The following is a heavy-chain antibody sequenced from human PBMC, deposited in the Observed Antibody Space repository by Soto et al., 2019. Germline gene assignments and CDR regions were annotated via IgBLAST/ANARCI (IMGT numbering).Heavy chain of an antibody. CDR2: IIPIFGTA. D-gene: IGHD3-10*01. CDR3: SRVGGTMVRGVIITGPFDY. V-gene: IGHV1-69*01. CDR1: GGTFSSYA. J-gene: IGHJ4*02. Sequence: QVQLVQSGAEVKKPGSSVKVSCKASGGTFSSYAISWVRQAPGQGLEWMGGIIPIFGTANYAQKFQGRVTITADESTSTAYMELSSLRSEDTAVSYCSRVGGTMVRGVIITGPFDYWGQGTLVTVSS.